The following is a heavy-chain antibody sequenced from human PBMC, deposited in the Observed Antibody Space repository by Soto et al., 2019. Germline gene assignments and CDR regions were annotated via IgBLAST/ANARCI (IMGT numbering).Heavy chain of an antibody. CDR1: GFTFDDYT. CDR3: APLNPNSSSGY. CDR2: ISWDGGST. J-gene: IGHJ4*02. V-gene: IGHV3-43*01. Sequence: PGGSLRLSCAASGFTFDDYTMHWVRQAPGKGLEWVSLISWDGGSTYYADSVKGRFTISRDNSKNSLYLQMNSLRTEDTALYYCAPLNPNSSSGYWGQGTLVTVSS. D-gene: IGHD6-6*01.